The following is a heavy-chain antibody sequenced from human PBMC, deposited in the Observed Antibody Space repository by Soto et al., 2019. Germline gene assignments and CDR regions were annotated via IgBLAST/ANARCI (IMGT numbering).Heavy chain of an antibody. J-gene: IGHJ4*02. CDR3: ARHPPPGIAVAGPLDY. CDR2: VYPGDSDT. D-gene: IGHD6-19*01. CDR1: GSSFTSYW. V-gene: IGHV5-51*01. Sequence: GESLKISCKGSGSSFTSYWIGWVRQMPGKGLEWMGIVYPGDSDTRYSPSFQGQVTISADKSISTAYLQWSSLKASDTAMYYCARHPPPGIAVAGPLDYWGQGTRVTVAS.